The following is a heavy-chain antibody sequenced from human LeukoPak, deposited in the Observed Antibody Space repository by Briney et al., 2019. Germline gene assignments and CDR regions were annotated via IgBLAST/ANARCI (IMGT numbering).Heavy chain of an antibody. CDR2: INAYNGNT. D-gene: IGHD5-18*01. Sequence: ASVKVSCKASGYTFTSYGISWVRQAPGQGLEWMGWINAYNGNTNYAQKLQGRVTMTTDTSTSTAYMELRSLRSDDTAVYYCARERVGDTATLYDYWGQGTLVTVSA. J-gene: IGHJ4*02. CDR3: ARERVGDTATLYDY. V-gene: IGHV1-18*01. CDR1: GYTFTSYG.